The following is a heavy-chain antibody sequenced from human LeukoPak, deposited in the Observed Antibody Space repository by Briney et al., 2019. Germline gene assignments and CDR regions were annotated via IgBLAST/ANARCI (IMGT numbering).Heavy chain of an antibody. CDR1: GFSIGSSW. D-gene: IGHD7-27*01. CDR2: MNEDGSGT. J-gene: IGHJ4*02. Sequence: GGSLRLSCAVSGFSIGSSWMSWVRQTPGKGLEWVADMNEDGSGTYYVDSVKGRFTVSRDNAQNSVYLQMNSLRVEDTGVYYRVRDPAWGAIDYWGQGSLVTVSS. CDR3: VRDPAWGAIDY. V-gene: IGHV3-7*01.